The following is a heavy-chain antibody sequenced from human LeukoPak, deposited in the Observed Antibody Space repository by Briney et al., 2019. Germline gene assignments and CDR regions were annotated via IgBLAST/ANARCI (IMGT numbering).Heavy chain of an antibody. J-gene: IGHJ3*02. CDR1: GFTFDDYG. V-gene: IGHV3-20*04. CDR3: ARDDYGGNSKGDAFDI. CDR2: INRNGGST. D-gene: IGHD4-23*01. Sequence: GGSLRLSCAASGFTFDDYGMSWVRQAPGKGLEWVSGINRNGGSTVYADSVKDRFTISRDNAKNSLYLQMNSLRAEDTALYYCARDDYGGNSKGDAFDIWGQGTMVTVSS.